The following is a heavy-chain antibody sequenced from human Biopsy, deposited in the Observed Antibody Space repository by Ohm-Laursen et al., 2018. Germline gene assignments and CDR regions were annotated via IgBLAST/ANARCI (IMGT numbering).Heavy chain of an antibody. CDR1: GGSFSGYY. Sequence: SETLSLTCDVFGGSFSGYYWSWIRQPPGKGLEWIGEINHSGSTNYNPSLKSRVTISVDTSKNQFSLKLTSVTAADTALYYCTRAGGGKIYGLWGQGTLVTVSS. D-gene: IGHD3-16*01. J-gene: IGHJ4*02. CDR2: INHSGST. V-gene: IGHV4-34*01. CDR3: TRAGGGKIYGL.